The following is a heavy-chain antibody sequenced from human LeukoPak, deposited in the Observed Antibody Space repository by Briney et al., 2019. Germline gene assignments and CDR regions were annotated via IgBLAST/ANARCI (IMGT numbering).Heavy chain of an antibody. CDR3: ARSSVMVDFWSGYYENWFDP. V-gene: IGHV1-46*01. Sequence: ASVKVSCKASGYTFTSYYMHWVRQAPGQGLEWMGIINPSGGSTSYAQKFQGRVTMTRDTSTSTVYMELSSLRSEYRAVYYCARSSVMVDFWSGYYENWFDPWGQGTLVTVSS. D-gene: IGHD3-3*01. CDR1: GYTFTSYY. CDR2: INPSGGST. J-gene: IGHJ5*02.